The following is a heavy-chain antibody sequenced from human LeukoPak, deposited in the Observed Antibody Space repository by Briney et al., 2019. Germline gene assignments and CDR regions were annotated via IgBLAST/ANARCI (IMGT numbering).Heavy chain of an antibody. Sequence: GGSLRLSCTASGFTFGDYAMSWVRQAPGKGLEWVSYISSSGSTIYYADSVKGRFTISRDNAKNSLYLQMNSLRAEDTAVYYFAELGITMIGGVWGKGTTVTISS. J-gene: IGHJ6*04. CDR2: ISSSGSTI. CDR1: GFTFGDYA. V-gene: IGHV3-48*03. CDR3: AELGITMIGGV. D-gene: IGHD3-10*02.